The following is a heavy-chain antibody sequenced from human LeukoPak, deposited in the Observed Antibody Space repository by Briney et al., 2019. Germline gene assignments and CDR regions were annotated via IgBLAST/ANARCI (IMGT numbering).Heavy chain of an antibody. V-gene: IGHV4-4*07. D-gene: IGHD7-27*01. CDR3: ARDPTSGYFDY. Sequence: PSETLSLTCTVSGGSIRSYWSWIRQPAGKGLEWIGRIYGSGSTDYNPSLKSRVTMSIDTSKNQFSLNLISVTAADSAVYYCARDPTSGYFDYWGQGTLVTVSS. J-gene: IGHJ4*02. CDR2: IYGSGST. CDR1: GGSIRSY.